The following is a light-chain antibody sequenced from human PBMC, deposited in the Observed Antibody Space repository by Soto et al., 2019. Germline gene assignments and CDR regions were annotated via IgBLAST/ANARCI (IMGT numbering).Light chain of an antibody. Sequence: EIVLTQSPSTLSFSPRQRSTLSFMASQSVSSYLAWYQQKPGQAPRLLIYDASNRATGIPARFSGSGSGTDFTLTISSLESEDFAVYYCQQRSNWPPTFGQGTRLEIK. CDR1: QSVSSY. CDR3: QQRSNWPPT. CDR2: DAS. V-gene: IGKV3-11*01. J-gene: IGKJ5*01.